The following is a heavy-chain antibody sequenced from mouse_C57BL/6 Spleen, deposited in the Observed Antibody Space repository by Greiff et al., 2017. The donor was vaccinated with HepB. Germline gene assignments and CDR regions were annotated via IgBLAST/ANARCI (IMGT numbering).Heavy chain of an antibody. CDR2: IRSKSSNYAT. Sequence: DAGGGLVQPKGSLKLSCAASGFTFNTYAMHWVRQAPGKGLEWVARIRSKSSNYATYYADSVKDRFTISRDDSQSMLYLQMNNLKTEDTAMYYCVRYYGSSYGGYFDVWGTGTTVTVSS. J-gene: IGHJ1*03. V-gene: IGHV10-3*01. D-gene: IGHD1-1*01. CDR3: VRYYGSSYGGYFDV. CDR1: GFTFNTYA.